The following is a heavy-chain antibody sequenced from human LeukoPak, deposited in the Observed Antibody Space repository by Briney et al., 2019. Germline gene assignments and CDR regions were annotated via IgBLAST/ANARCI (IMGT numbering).Heavy chain of an antibody. CDR2: IYYSGST. Sequence: ASQTLSLTCTVSGGSISSGGYYWSWIRQHPGKGLEWIGYIYYSGSTYYNPSLKSRVTISVDTSKNQFSLKLSSVTAADTAVYYCARDSSSSPYGMDVWGQGTTVTVSS. V-gene: IGHV4-31*03. J-gene: IGHJ6*02. D-gene: IGHD6-6*01. CDR1: GGSISSGGYY. CDR3: ARDSSSSPYGMDV.